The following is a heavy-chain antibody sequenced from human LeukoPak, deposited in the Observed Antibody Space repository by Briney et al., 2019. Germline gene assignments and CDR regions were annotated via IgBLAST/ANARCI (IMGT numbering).Heavy chain of an antibody. CDR3: AKDWGEYFDYVWGSFTSFDF. Sequence: GGTLRLSCAASGFTFSNYGVSWVRQAPGKGLEWVSGISGSGHRTYYADSVKGRFTISRDNSKNTLYLQMNSLRAEDTAVYYCAKDWGEYFDYVWGSFTSFDFWGQGTQVTVSS. CDR1: GFTFSNYG. J-gene: IGHJ4*02. D-gene: IGHD3-16*01. V-gene: IGHV3-23*01. CDR2: ISGSGHRT.